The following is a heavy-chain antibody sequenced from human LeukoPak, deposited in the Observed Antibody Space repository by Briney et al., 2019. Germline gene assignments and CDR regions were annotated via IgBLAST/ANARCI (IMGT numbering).Heavy chain of an antibody. V-gene: IGHV4-30-4*01. J-gene: IGHJ4*02. CDR2: IYYSGST. D-gene: IGHD3-9*01. CDR3: AHGNILTGLGIDY. Sequence: SETLSLTCTVSGGSISSGDYYWSWIRQPPGKGLEWIGYIYYSGSTYYNPSLKSRVTISVDTSKNQFSLKLSSVTAADTAVCYCAHGNILTGLGIDYWGQGTLVTVSS. CDR1: GGSISSGDYY.